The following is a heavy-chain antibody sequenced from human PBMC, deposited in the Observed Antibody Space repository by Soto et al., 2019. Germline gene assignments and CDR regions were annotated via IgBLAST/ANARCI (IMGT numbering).Heavy chain of an antibody. CDR1: GVSISSYNY. Sequence: PSETLSLTCNVSGVSISSYNYLGWFRQPPGKGLEWIGKIYYSGNTYYNPSLKSRLTISVDTSKNQFSLKLSSVTAVDTAVYYCARWVGATSFDYWGQGTLVTVSS. CDR3: ARWVGATSFDY. CDR2: IYYSGNT. D-gene: IGHD1-26*01. J-gene: IGHJ4*02. V-gene: IGHV4-39*07.